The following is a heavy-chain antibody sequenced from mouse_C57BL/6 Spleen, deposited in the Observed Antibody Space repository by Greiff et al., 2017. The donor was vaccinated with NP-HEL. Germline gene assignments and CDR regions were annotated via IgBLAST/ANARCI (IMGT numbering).Heavy chain of an antibody. CDR1: GYTFTSYG. J-gene: IGHJ4*01. V-gene: IGHV1-81*01. Sequence: VQLVESGAELARPGASVKLSCKASGYTFTSYGISWVKQRTGQGLEWIGEIYPRSGNTYYNEKFKGKATLTADKSSSTAYMELRSLTSEDSAVYFCARGETTVVAGAMDYWGQGTSVTVSS. CDR3: ARGETTVVAGAMDY. D-gene: IGHD1-1*01. CDR2: IYPRSGNT.